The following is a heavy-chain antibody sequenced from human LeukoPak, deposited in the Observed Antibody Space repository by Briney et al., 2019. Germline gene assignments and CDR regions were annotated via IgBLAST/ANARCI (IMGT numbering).Heavy chain of an antibody. J-gene: IGHJ4*02. CDR2: NSGSGGST. CDR1: GFTFSTYA. CDR3: AGDWVGDSRSLERGFDY. Sequence: GGSLRLSCAASGFTFSTYAMSWVRQTPGRGLEWVSGNSGSGGSTYYADSVKGRFTISRDNSKNTLYLQMNSLRAEDTTVYYWAGDWVGDSRSLERGFDYWGQGTLVTVSS. D-gene: IGHD6-6*01. V-gene: IGHV3-23*01.